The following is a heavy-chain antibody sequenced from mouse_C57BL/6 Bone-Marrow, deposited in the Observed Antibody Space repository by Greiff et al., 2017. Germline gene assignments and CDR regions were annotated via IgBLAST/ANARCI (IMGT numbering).Heavy chain of an antibody. CDR3: ARSGDYYGLDY. D-gene: IGHD1-1*01. Sequence: EVQLQQSGAELVKPGASVKLSCTASGFNIKDYYIHWVKQRTEQGLEWIGRIDPEDGETKYAPKFQDKATITADTSSNTAYLQLSSLTSEDSAVYFCARSGDYYGLDYWGQGTTLTVSS. CDR2: IDPEDGET. V-gene: IGHV14-2*01. J-gene: IGHJ2*01. CDR1: GFNIKDYY.